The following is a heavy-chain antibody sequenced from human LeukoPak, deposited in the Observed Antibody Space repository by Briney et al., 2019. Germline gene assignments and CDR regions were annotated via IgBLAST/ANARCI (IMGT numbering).Heavy chain of an antibody. CDR3: AKSYDFWSGYYTAY. J-gene: IGHJ4*02. CDR1: GFTFSSYA. V-gene: IGHV3-23*01. Sequence: GGSLRLSCAASGFTFSSYAMSWVRQAPGKGLEWVSAISGSGGSTYYADSVKGRFTISRDNSKNTLYLQMNGLRAEDTAVYYCAKSYDFWSGYYTAYWGQGTPVTVSS. D-gene: IGHD3-3*01. CDR2: ISGSGGST.